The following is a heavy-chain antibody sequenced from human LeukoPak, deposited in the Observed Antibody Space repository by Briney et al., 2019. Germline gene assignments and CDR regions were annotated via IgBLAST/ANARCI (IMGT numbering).Heavy chain of an antibody. Sequence: GGSLRLSCAASGFTLSNYWMHWVRQAPGKGPVWVSRINGDGSITNYADSVKGRFTVSRGNAKNTLYLQMNSLRVDDTAIYYCARSLSSGWSAPPDYWGQGALVIVSS. D-gene: IGHD6-19*01. CDR1: GFTLSNYW. J-gene: IGHJ4*02. CDR3: ARSLSSGWSAPPDY. V-gene: IGHV3-74*01. CDR2: INGDGSIT.